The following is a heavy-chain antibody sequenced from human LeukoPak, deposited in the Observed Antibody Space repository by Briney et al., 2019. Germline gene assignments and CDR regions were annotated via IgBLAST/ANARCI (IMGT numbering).Heavy chain of an antibody. V-gene: IGHV4-59*01. Sequence: PSETLSLTCAVYGGSFSGYYWSWTRQPPGKGLEWIGYIYYSGSTNYNPSLKSRVTISVDASKNQFSLKLSSVTAADTAVYYCARDIYSYGSGNWFDPWGQGTLVTVSS. CDR1: GGSFSGYY. D-gene: IGHD5-18*01. CDR2: IYYSGST. CDR3: ARDIYSYGSGNWFDP. J-gene: IGHJ5*02.